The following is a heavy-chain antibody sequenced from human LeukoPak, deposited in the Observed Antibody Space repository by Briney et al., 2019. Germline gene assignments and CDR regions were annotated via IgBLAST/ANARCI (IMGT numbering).Heavy chain of an antibody. Sequence: ATVKVSCKASGYTFTSYAMNWVRQAPGQGLEWMGWINTNTGNPTYAQGFTGRFVFSLDTSVSTAYLQISSLKAEDTAVYYCATIRDYDFWSGYLDYWGQGTLVTVSS. V-gene: IGHV7-4-1*02. D-gene: IGHD3-3*01. CDR1: GYTFTSYA. CDR3: ATIRDYDFWSGYLDY. CDR2: INTNTGNP. J-gene: IGHJ4*02.